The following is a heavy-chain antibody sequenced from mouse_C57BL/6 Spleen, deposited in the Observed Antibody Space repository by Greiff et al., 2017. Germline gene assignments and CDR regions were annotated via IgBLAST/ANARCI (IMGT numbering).Heavy chain of an antibody. CDR2: IDPENGDT. J-gene: IGHJ2*01. CDR3: TTQIYYGFDD. V-gene: IGHV14-4*01. CDR1: GFNIKDDY. Sequence: EVKLMESGAELVRPGASVKLSCTASGFNIKDDYMHWVKQRPEQGLEWIGWIDPENGDTEYASKFQGKATITADTSSNTAYLQLSSLTSEDTAVYYCTTQIYYGFDDWGQGTTLTVSS. D-gene: IGHD2-1*01.